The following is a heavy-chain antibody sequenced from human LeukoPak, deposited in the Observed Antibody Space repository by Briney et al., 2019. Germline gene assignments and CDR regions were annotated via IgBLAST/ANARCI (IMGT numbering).Heavy chain of an antibody. V-gene: IGHV4-31*03. J-gene: IGHJ4*02. D-gene: IGHD3-10*01. CDR1: GGSIRSGGYY. CDR2: IYYSGST. Sequence: SETLSLTCTVSGGSIRSGGYYWSWIRQHPGKGLEWIGYIYYSGSTYYNPSLKSRLTISVDKSKNQFSLKLSSVTAADTAVYYCARLSRSGELLSSWGQGTLVTVSS. CDR3: ARLSRSGELLSS.